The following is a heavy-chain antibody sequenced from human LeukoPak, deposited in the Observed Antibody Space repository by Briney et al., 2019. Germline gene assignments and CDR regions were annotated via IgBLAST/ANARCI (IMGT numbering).Heavy chain of an antibody. CDR3: AGSMVRGVPPLN. CDR1: GFTFSSYG. CDR2: IRYDGSNK. Sequence: GGSLRLSCAASGFTFSSYGMHWVHQAPGKGLEWVAFIRYDGSNKYYADSVKGRFTISRDNSKNTLYLQMNSLRAEDTAVYYCAGSMVRGVPPLNWGQGTLVTVSS. D-gene: IGHD3-10*01. V-gene: IGHV3-30*02. J-gene: IGHJ4*02.